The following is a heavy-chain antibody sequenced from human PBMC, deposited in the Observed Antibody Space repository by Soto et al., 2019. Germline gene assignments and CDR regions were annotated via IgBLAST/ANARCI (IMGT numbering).Heavy chain of an antibody. V-gene: IGHV3-48*02. CDR1: GFSFSTYN. CDR3: ARAIAVGSTSLDY. CDR2: ISSRSSTI. D-gene: IGHD6-19*01. Sequence: GGSLRLSCAASGFSFSTYNMNWVRQAPGRGLEWVSYISSRSSTIYHADSVKGRFTISRDNAKNSLCLQMDSLRDEDTAVYFCARAIAVGSTSLDYWGLGTRVTVSS. J-gene: IGHJ4*02.